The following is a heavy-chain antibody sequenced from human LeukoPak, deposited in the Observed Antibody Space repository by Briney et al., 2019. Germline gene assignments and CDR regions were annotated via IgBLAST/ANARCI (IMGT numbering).Heavy chain of an antibody. J-gene: IGHJ4*02. Sequence: GGSLRLSCAASGFTFSSYAMSWVRQAPGKGLKWVSAISARGGSTYYADSVKGRFTISRDNSKNTLYLQMNSLRAEDTAVYYCAKGIWSGYRWYFDYWGQGTLVTVSS. V-gene: IGHV3-23*01. D-gene: IGHD3-3*01. CDR1: GFTFSSYA. CDR2: ISARGGST. CDR3: AKGIWSGYRWYFDY.